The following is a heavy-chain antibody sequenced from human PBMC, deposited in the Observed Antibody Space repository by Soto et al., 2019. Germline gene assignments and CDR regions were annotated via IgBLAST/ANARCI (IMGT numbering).Heavy chain of an antibody. J-gene: IGHJ4*02. D-gene: IGHD5-18*01. CDR3: ASATATPYLFDY. CDR1: GYTFTGYY. Sequence: ASVKVSCKASGYTFTGYYMHRVRQAPGQGLEWMGWINPNSGGTNYAQKFQGRVTMTRGTSISTAYMELSRLRSDDTAVYYCASATATPYLFDYWGQGTLVTVSS. CDR2: INPNSGGT. V-gene: IGHV1-2*02.